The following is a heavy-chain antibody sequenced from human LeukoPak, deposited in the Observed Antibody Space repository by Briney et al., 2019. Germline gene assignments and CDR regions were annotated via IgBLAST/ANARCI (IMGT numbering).Heavy chain of an antibody. CDR1: GFTVSSNY. D-gene: IGHD3-10*01. V-gene: IGHV3-23*01. J-gene: IGHJ4*02. CDR3: AKASSSGLGDPWRHFDN. CDR2: LSPGETGI. Sequence: QPGGSLRLSCAASGFTVSSNYMSWVRQAPGKGPEWVSTLSPGETGISYADSVKGRFIISRDTSTNMLYLQMNSLRADDTAVYYCAKASSSGLGDPWRHFDNWGQGTLVTVSS.